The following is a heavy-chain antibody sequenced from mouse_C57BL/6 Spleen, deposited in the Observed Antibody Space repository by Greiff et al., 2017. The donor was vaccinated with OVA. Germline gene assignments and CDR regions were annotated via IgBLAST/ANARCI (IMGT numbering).Heavy chain of an antibody. CDR3: ARDYYGSSYAWFAY. V-gene: IGHV1-52*01. D-gene: IGHD1-1*01. CDR2: IDPSDSET. Sequence: VQLQQPGAELVRPGSSVKLSCKASGYTFTSYWMHWVKQRPIQGLEWIGNIDPSDSETHYNQKFKDKATLTVDKSSSTAYMQLSSLTSEDSAVYYCARDYYGSSYAWFAYWGQGTLVTVSA. J-gene: IGHJ3*01. CDR1: GYTFTSYW.